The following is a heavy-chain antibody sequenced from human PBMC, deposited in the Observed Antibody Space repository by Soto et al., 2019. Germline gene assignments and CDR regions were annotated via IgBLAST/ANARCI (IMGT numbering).Heavy chain of an antibody. CDR2: IYWDDSK. CDR1: AFSLSTSGVG. V-gene: IGHV2-5*02. D-gene: IGHD4-17*01. CDR3: APKGTGDYPLDY. J-gene: IGHJ4*02. Sequence: QITLKESGPTLVKPTQTLTLTCTFSAFSLSTSGVGVGWIRQPPGKALEWLAVIYWDDSKEYSPSLKSRPTTTKDPPKNKGALTMTKMNPVATAKYYWAPKGTGDYPLDYGGRGTLAT.